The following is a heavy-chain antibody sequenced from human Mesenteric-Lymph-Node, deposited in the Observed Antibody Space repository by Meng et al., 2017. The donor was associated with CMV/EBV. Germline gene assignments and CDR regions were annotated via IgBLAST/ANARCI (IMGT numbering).Heavy chain of an antibody. J-gene: IGHJ4*02. CDR1: GFIFKNRE. CDR3: AKERNLGYCSSTSCYTHFDY. CDR2: IYGDESSA. V-gene: IGHV3-23*03. Sequence: GGSLRLSCETSGFIFKNREMNWVRQAPGKGLEWVAVIYGDESSAKYADSVKGRFTISRDHVKKTLFLQMNSLRAEDTAVYYCAKERNLGYCSSTSCYTHFDYWGQGTLVTVSS. D-gene: IGHD2-2*02.